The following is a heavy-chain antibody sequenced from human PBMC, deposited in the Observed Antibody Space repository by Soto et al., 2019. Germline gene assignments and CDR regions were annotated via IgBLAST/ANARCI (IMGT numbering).Heavy chain of an antibody. D-gene: IGHD6-13*01. V-gene: IGHV4-39*01. J-gene: IGHJ5*02. Sequence: QLLLQESGPGLVKPSGTLSLTCTVSGDSVSNSGYYWGWIRQSPGKRLEWIGSVSFSGSKYYNPSLSSRVTFSVDTSKTLISLKLRSVTAAATADYYCARYSTWQGRDWFDPWGQGTLVTVSS. CDR3: ARYSTWQGRDWFDP. CDR1: GDSVSNSGYY. CDR2: VSFSGSK.